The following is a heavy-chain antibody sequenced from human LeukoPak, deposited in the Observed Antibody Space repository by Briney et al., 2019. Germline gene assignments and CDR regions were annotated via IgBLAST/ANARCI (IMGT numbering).Heavy chain of an antibody. J-gene: IGHJ3*02. Sequence: GASVKVSCKASGGTFSSYAISWVRQAPGQGLEWMGGIIPIFGTANYAQKFQGRVTITTDESTSTAYMELSSLRSEDTAVYYCAGSGERDAFDIWGQGTMVTVSS. CDR3: AGSGERDAFDI. D-gene: IGHD3-10*01. CDR1: GGTFSSYA. CDR2: IIPIFGTA. V-gene: IGHV1-69*05.